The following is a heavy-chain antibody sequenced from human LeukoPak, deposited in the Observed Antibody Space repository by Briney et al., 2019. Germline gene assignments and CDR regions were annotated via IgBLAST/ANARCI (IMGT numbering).Heavy chain of an antibody. J-gene: IGHJ4*02. CDR1: GFTFSAYW. Sequence: GGSLRLSCAASGFTFSAYWMHWARQIPGKGLVWVSHIGSDGTTTTYADSVKGRFTISRDNARNTLFLQMKSLRAEDTAVYFCVRDRGGLPVVYWGQGSLVTVSS. CDR3: VRDRGGLPVVY. V-gene: IGHV3-74*01. CDR2: IGSDGTTT. D-gene: IGHD3-10*01.